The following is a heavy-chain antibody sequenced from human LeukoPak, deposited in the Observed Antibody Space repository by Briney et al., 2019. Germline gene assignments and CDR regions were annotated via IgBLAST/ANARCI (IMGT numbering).Heavy chain of an antibody. CDR1: GFMFRNYA. J-gene: IGHJ3*02. V-gene: IGHV3-21*01. D-gene: IGHD3-22*01. CDR3: ASGGGSSGPPRPFDI. CDR2: ISGGGDDT. Sequence: GGSLRLSCAVSGFMFRNYAMSWVRQAPGKGLEWVSAISGGGDDTFYADSVKGRFTISRDNAKNSLYLQMNSLRAEDTAVYYCASGGGSSGPPRPFDIWGQGTMVTVSS.